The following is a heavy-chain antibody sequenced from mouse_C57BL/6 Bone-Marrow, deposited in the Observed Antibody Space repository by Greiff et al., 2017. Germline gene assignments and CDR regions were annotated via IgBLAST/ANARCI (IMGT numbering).Heavy chain of an antibody. CDR2: IYPRDGST. CDR3: ARNFFYYYGSSFYYYAMDY. CDR1: GYTFTDHT. Sequence: QVQLQHSDAELVKPGASVKISCKVSGYTFTDHTIHWMKQRPEQGLEWIGYIYPRDGSTKYNEKFKGKATLTADKSSSTAYMQLNSLTSEDSAVYFCARNFFYYYGSSFYYYAMDYWGQGTSVTVSS. D-gene: IGHD1-1*01. J-gene: IGHJ4*01. V-gene: IGHV1-78*01.